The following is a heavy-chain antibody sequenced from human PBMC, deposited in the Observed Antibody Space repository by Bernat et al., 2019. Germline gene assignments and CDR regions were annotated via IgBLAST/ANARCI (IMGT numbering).Heavy chain of an antibody. CDR1: GGSISSSSYY. Sequence: QLQLQESGPGLVKPSETLSLTCTVSGGSISSSSYYWGWIRQPPGKGLEWIGSIYYSGSTYYNPSLKSRVTISVETSKNQLSLKLSSVTAADTAVYYGARNEYYDFWSGHGMDVWGERPTVTV. CDR3: ARNEYYDFWSGHGMDV. D-gene: IGHD3-3*01. CDR2: IYYSGST. V-gene: IGHV4-39*01. J-gene: IGHJ6*01.